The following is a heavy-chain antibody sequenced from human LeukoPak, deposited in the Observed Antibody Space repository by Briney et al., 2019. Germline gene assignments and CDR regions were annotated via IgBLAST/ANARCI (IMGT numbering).Heavy chain of an antibody. V-gene: IGHV3-48*03. CDR2: ISSSSSDI. J-gene: IGHJ6*03. CDR1: GFNFSSYE. D-gene: IGHD3-22*01. CDR3: ARDRAGSSGPYYYYYYMDV. Sequence: GGSLRLSCAASGFNFSSYEMNWVRQAPGKGLEWVSYISSSSSDINYADSVKGRFTISRDNAKNSLYLQMNSLRAEDTAVYYCARDRAGSSGPYYYYYYMDVWGKGTTVTISS.